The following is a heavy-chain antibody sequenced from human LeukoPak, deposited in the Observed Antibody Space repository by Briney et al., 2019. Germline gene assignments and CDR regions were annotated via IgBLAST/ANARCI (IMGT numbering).Heavy chain of an antibody. J-gene: IGHJ4*02. CDR1: GFTFSSYA. Sequence: GGSLRLSCAASGFTFSSYAMSWVRQAPGKGLEWVSAISGSGGSTYYADSVKGRFTISRDNSKNTLYLQMNSLRAEDTAVYYCAQGVLWFGELPRGGYYFDYWGQGTLVTVSS. V-gene: IGHV3-23*01. CDR2: ISGSGGST. CDR3: AQGVLWFGELPRGGYYFDY. D-gene: IGHD3-10*01.